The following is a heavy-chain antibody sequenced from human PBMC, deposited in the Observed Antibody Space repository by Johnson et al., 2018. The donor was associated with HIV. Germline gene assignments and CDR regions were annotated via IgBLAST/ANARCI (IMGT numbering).Heavy chain of an antibody. CDR1: GFTFSSYA. CDR2: ISYDGSNK. J-gene: IGHJ3*02. D-gene: IGHD1-26*01. CDR3: AKGRSGAGGAFDI. V-gene: IGHV3-30-3*01. Sequence: QVQLVESGGGVVQPGRSLRLSCAASGFTFSSYAMHWVRQAPGKGLEWVAVISYDGSNKYYADSVKGRFTISRDNSKNTLYLQMNSLRAEATAVYYGAKGRSGAGGAFDIWGQGTMVTVSS.